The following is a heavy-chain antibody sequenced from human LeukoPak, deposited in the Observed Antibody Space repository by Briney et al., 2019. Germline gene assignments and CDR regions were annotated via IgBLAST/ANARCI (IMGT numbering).Heavy chain of an antibody. J-gene: IGHJ4*02. V-gene: IGHV3-30*04. CDR2: ITSDGKNE. CDR1: GFTFRSYA. CDR3: ASRKEYSTSSVFY. D-gene: IGHD6-6*01. Sequence: PGGSLRLSCAASGFTFRSYALHWVRQAPGKGLEWVALITSDGKNEYYTDSVKGRFTISRDNSKNTLYVQMNSLRAEDTAIYYCASRKEYSTSSVFYWGQGTLVTVSS.